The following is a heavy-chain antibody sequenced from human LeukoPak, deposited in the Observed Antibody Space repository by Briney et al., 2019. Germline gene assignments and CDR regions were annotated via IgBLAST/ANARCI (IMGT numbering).Heavy chain of an antibody. CDR1: GGSISSSSYY. CDR2: IYYSGST. CDR3: ARDDRGIAVAGPRRAFDI. V-gene: IGHV4-39*07. Sequence: SETLSLTCTVSGGSISSSSYYWGWIRQPPGKGLEWIGSIYYSGSTNYNPSLKSRVTISVDTSKNQFSLKLSSVTAADTAVYYCARDDRGIAVAGPRRAFDIWGQGTMVTVSS. D-gene: IGHD6-19*01. J-gene: IGHJ3*02.